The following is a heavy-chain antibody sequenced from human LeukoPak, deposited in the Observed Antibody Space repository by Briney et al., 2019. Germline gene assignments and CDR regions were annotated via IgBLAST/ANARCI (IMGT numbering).Heavy chain of an antibody. D-gene: IGHD6-19*01. CDR3: ARCSGWDAFDI. CDR1: GGSFSGYY. J-gene: IGHJ3*02. Sequence: PETLSLTCAVYGGSFSGYYWSWIRQPPGKGLEWIGEINHSGSTNYNLSLKSRVTISVDTSKNQFSLKLSSVTAADTAVYYCARCSGWDAFDIWGQGTMVTVSS. V-gene: IGHV4-34*01. CDR2: INHSGST.